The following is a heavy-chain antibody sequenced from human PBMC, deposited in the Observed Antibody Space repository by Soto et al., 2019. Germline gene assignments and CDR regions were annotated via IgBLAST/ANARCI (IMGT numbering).Heavy chain of an antibody. CDR3: ARAVANWDSH. CDR2: INHDGSKI. J-gene: IGHJ4*02. Sequence: EVQLVESGGGLVQPGGSLRLYCAASGFTLSSYWMTWVRQAPGKGLEWVANINHDGSKIYYVDSVKGRFTISRDNTKNSLYLQMDSLRAEDTAVYYCARAVANWDSHWGQGTLVTVSS. CDR1: GFTLSSYW. D-gene: IGHD5-12*01. V-gene: IGHV3-7*05.